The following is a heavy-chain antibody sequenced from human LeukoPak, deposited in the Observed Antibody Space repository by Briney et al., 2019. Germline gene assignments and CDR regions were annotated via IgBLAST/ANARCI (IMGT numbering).Heavy chain of an antibody. CDR3: ARITMIVVADYYFDY. CDR2: IKQDGSEK. V-gene: IGHV3-7*01. Sequence: PGGSLRLSCAASRFTFSSYWMTWVRQTPGKGLEWVANIKQDGSEKDYVDSVKGRFTISRDNAKKSVYLQMNSLRGEDTAVYYCARITMIVVADYYFDYWGQGTLVTVSS. D-gene: IGHD3-22*01. J-gene: IGHJ4*02. CDR1: RFTFSSYW.